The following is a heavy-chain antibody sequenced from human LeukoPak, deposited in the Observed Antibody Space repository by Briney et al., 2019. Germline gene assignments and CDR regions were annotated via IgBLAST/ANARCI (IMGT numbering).Heavy chain of an antibody. CDR2: ISAYNGIT. Sequence: GASVKVSCKASGYTFTSYGISWVRQAPGQGLEWMGWISAYNGITNYAQKLQGRVTMTTDTSTSTAYMELRSLRSDDTAVYYCARVTYSYGYEGAFDIWGQGTMVTVSS. CDR3: ARVTYSYGYEGAFDI. V-gene: IGHV1-18*04. D-gene: IGHD5-18*01. CDR1: GYTFTSYG. J-gene: IGHJ3*02.